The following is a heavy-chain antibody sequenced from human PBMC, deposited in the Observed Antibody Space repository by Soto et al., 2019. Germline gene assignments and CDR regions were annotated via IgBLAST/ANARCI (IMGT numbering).Heavy chain of an antibody. Sequence: GASVKVSCKASGYTFTSYDINWVRQATGQGLEWMGWMNPNSGNTGYAQKFQGRVTMTRNTSISTAYMELSSLRSEDTVLYFCARGRGVVVAGPDAFDIWGQGTMVTVSS. V-gene: IGHV1-8*01. J-gene: IGHJ3*02. CDR1: GYTFTSYD. CDR2: MNPNSGNT. D-gene: IGHD2-15*01. CDR3: ARGRGVVVAGPDAFDI.